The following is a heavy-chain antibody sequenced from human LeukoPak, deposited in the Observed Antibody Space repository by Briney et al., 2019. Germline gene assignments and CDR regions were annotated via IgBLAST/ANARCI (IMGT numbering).Heavy chain of an antibody. J-gene: IGHJ4*02. Sequence: PSETLSLTCTVSGGSISSGGYYWSWIRQHPGKGLEWIGYIYYSGSTYYNPSLKSRVTISVDTSKNQFSLKLSSVTAADTAVYYCARDPGIAFSFDYWGQGTLVTVSS. V-gene: IGHV4-31*03. D-gene: IGHD6-13*01. CDR1: GGSISSGGYY. CDR3: ARDPGIAFSFDY. CDR2: IYYSGST.